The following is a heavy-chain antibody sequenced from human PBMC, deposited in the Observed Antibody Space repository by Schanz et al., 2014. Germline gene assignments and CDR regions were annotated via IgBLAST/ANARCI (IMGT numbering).Heavy chain of an antibody. CDR1: GFTFSIYA. V-gene: IGHV3-48*01. Sequence: EVQLVESGGGLVQPGGSLRLSCSASGFTFSIYAMHWVRQAPGKGLEWVSGISGSGASTYYADSVKGRFTISRDNAKKSLYLQMNSLRADDTALYYCARGGPSYYFDDWGQGTLVTVSS. CDR2: ISGSGAST. J-gene: IGHJ4*02. CDR3: ARGGPSYYFDD.